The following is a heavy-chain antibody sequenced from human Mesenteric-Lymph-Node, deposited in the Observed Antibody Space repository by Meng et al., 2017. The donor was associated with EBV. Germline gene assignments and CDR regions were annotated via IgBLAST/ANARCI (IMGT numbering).Heavy chain of an antibody. Sequence: QVALQESGPGLVKPSETLSLPCTVSGASISSGGYYWNWIRQSPGKGLELIGYIFYGGYTYYNLSLKSRVTISVDVSKNQFSLKLTSVTAADTAVYYCARMEFTYSWYFDLWGRGTLVTVSS. CDR2: IFYGGYT. V-gene: IGHV4-30-4*01. J-gene: IGHJ2*01. CDR1: GASISSGGYY. CDR3: ARMEFTYSWYFDL. D-gene: IGHD1-1*01.